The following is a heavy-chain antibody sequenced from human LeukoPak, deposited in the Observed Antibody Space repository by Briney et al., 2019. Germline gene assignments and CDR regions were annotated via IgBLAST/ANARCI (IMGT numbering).Heavy chain of an antibody. CDR1: GYTFTGYY. V-gene: IGHV1-69*13. D-gene: IGHD6-13*01. CDR3: ASGGAVYDLYSSSWYSDY. CDR2: IIPIFGTA. J-gene: IGHJ4*02. Sequence: GASVKVSCKASGYTFTGYYMHWVRQAPGQGLEWMGGIIPIFGTANYAQKFQGRVTITADESTSTAYMELSSLRSEDTAVYYCASGGAVYDLYSSSWYSDYWGQGTLVTVSS.